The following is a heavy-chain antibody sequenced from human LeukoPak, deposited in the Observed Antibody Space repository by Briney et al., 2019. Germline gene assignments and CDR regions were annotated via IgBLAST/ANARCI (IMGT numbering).Heavy chain of an antibody. CDR2: ISAYNGNT. Sequence: ASVKVSCKASGYTFTSYGISWVRQAPGQGLEWMGWISAYNGNTDYAQKLQGRVNMTTDTSTITAYMELRSLRSDDTAVYYCATFGDCTSTSCYYYYYYGMDVWGQGTTVTVSS. V-gene: IGHV1-18*01. CDR1: GYTFTSYG. CDR3: ATFGDCTSTSCYYYYYYGMDV. D-gene: IGHD2-2*01. J-gene: IGHJ6*02.